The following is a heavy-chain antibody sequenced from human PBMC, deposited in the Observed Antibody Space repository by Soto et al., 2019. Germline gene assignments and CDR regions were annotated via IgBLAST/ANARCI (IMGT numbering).Heavy chain of an antibody. CDR1: GGSISSYY. CDR3: ARVPGP. J-gene: IGHJ5*02. D-gene: IGHD7-27*01. V-gene: IGHV4-4*08. Sequence: SETLSLTCTVSGGSISSYYWSWIRQPPGKGLEWIGYIYNSGSTYNNPSLKSRVTISVDRSKNQFSLKLSSVTAADTAVYYCARVPGPWGQGTLVTVSS. CDR2: IYNSGST.